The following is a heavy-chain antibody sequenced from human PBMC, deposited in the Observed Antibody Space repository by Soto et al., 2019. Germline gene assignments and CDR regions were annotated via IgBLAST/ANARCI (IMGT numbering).Heavy chain of an antibody. CDR3: ARGRVQDYYHYGMDV. CDR1: GGSFSGYY. CDR2: INHSGNT. D-gene: IGHD1-1*01. V-gene: IGHV4-34*01. Sequence: SETLSLTCAVYGGSFSGYYWSWIRQPPGKGLEWIGEINHSGNTNYNPSLRSRVTISVDTSKNQFSLKLSSVTAADTAVYYCARGRVQDYYHYGMDVWGQGTTVTVSS. J-gene: IGHJ6*02.